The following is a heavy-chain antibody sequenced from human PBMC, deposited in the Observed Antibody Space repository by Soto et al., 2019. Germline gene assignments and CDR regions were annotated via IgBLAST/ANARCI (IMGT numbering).Heavy chain of an antibody. CDR3: ARDGGYSGSY. D-gene: IGHD1-26*01. CDR2: INHSGST. V-gene: IGHV4-34*01. Sequence: SETLSLTCAVYGGSFSGYYWSWIRQPPGKGLEWIGEINHSGSTNYNPSLKSRVTISVDTSKNQFSLKLSSVTAADTAVYYCARDGGYSGSYWGQGTLVTVSS. CDR1: GGSFSGYY. J-gene: IGHJ4*02.